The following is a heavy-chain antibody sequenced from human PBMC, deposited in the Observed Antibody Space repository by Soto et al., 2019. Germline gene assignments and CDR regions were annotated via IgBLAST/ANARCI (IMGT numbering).Heavy chain of an antibody. Sequence: QITLKESGPTLVKPTQTLTLTCTFSGFSLSTSGVGVGWIRQPPGKALEWLALIYWDDDKRYSPSLKSRLTITKDTSKNXVVLTMTNMXXVXXXXXXXXXXXXXXXXXXXXXXDYWGQGTLVTVSS. CDR3: XXXXXXXXXXXXXXXDY. CDR1: GFSLSTSGVG. J-gene: IGHJ4*02. CDR2: IYWDDDK. V-gene: IGHV2-5*02.